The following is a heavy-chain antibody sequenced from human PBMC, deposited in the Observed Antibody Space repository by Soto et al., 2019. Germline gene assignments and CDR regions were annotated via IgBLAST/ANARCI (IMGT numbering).Heavy chain of an antibody. CDR2: TYYRSRWYS. D-gene: IGHD2-15*01. CDR1: GDTVSSNSAA. Sequence: PSQTLSLTCXGSGDTVSSNSAAWNWVRQSPSRGLGWLGRTYYRSRWYSDYAVSVRSRIDINADTSKNQVSLQLNSVTPEDTAVYYCARSEEDSDYYYYGMDVWGQGTTVTVSS. CDR3: ARSEEDSDYYYYGMDV. J-gene: IGHJ6*02. V-gene: IGHV6-1*01.